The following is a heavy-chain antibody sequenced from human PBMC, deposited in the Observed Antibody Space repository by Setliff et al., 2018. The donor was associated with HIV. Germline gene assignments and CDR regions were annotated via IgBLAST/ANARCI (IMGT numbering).Heavy chain of an antibody. Sequence: PGGSLRLSCEASGFTFSTYGMNWVRYAPGKGLEWVAQISSSGFPIYYADSVRGRFTVSRDNTKNSLHLQLDSLSAEDAAVYFCARDGHLYGQPFDYWGQGALVTVSS. CDR3: ARDGHLYGQPFDY. D-gene: IGHD3-10*01. CDR1: GFTFSTYG. J-gene: IGHJ4*02. V-gene: IGHV3-48*04. CDR2: ISSSGFPI.